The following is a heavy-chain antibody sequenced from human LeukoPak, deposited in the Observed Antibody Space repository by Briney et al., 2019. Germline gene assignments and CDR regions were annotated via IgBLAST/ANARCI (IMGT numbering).Heavy chain of an antibody. CDR1: GFTLSNAW. V-gene: IGHV3-23*01. J-gene: IGHJ4*02. Sequence: GGSLRLSCAASGFTLSNAWMNWVRQAPGKGLEWVSAISGSGGSTYYADSVKGRVTISRDNSKNTLYLQVNSLRVEDTAVYYCAKDRLGAMMYFDSWGQGTLVTVSS. D-gene: IGHD1-26*01. CDR3: AKDRLGAMMYFDS. CDR2: ISGSGGST.